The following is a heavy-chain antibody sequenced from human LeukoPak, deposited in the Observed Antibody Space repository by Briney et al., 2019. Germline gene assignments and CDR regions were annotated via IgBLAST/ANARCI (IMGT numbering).Heavy chain of an antibody. D-gene: IGHD2-15*01. V-gene: IGHV3-11*01. Sequence: PGGSLRLSCAASGFTFSDYYMSWIRQAPGKALEWVSYVSSGSSTIYYADSVKGRFTISRDNSKNTLSLQMNSLRAEDTAVYYCAKSPKPVSAALYFDYWGQGALVTVSS. CDR2: VSSGSSTI. J-gene: IGHJ4*02. CDR1: GFTFSDYY. CDR3: AKSPKPVSAALYFDY.